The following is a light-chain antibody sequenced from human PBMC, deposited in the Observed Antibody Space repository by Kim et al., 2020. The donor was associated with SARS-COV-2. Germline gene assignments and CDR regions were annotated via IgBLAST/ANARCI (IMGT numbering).Light chain of an antibody. CDR3: QQYNNWPPLT. V-gene: IGKV3-15*01. CDR2: DAS. J-gene: IGKJ3*01. Sequence: EIVMTQSPATLSVSPGERATLSCRASQSVSNNLAWYQQRPGQAPRLLIYDASTRATGIPARFSGSGSGAEFTLTISSLQSEDFAIYYCQQYNNWPPLTFGPGTKVDIK. CDR1: QSVSNN.